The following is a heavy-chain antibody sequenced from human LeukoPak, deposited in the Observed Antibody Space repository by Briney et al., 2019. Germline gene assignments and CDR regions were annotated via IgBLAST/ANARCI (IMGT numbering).Heavy chain of an antibody. D-gene: IGHD3-10*01. V-gene: IGHV3-30*18. CDR2: ISYDGSNK. CDR1: GFTFGSYM. J-gene: IGHJ6*02. CDR3: AKCLYGSGSPPPAGMDV. Sequence: GGSLRLSCAASGFTFGSYMMTWVRQAPGKGLEWVAVISYDGSNKYYADSVKGRFTISRDNSKNTLYLQMNSLRAEDTAVYYCAKCLYGSGSPPPAGMDVWGQGTTVTVSS.